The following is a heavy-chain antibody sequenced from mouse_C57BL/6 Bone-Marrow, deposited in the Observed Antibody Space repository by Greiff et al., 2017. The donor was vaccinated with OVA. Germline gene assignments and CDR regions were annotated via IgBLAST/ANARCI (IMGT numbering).Heavy chain of an antibody. D-gene: IGHD2-13*01. J-gene: IGHJ2*01. CDR3: ARVDYRGYFDY. Sequence: EVMLVESGGGLVKPGGSLKLSCAASGFTFSSYAMSWVRQTPEKRLEWVATISDGGSYTYYPDNVKGRFTISRDNAKNNLYLQMSHLKSEDTAMYYWARVDYRGYFDYWGQGTTLTVSS. CDR2: ISDGGSYT. CDR1: GFTFSSYA. V-gene: IGHV5-4*03.